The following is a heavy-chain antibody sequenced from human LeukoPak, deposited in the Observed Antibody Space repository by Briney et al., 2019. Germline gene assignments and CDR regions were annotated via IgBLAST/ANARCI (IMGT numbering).Heavy chain of an antibody. D-gene: IGHD3-22*01. V-gene: IGHV3-74*01. CDR2: ISGDEIWT. Sequence: PGGSLRLSCAASGLTFSSYWMHWVRQAPGEGLVWVSRISGDEIWTSYADSVKGRFIISRDNAKDTLYLQMNSLRTEDTAVYYCAREYNSGPKQTDAFDIWGQGTMVTVSS. CDR1: GLTFSSYW. J-gene: IGHJ3*02. CDR3: AREYNSGPKQTDAFDI.